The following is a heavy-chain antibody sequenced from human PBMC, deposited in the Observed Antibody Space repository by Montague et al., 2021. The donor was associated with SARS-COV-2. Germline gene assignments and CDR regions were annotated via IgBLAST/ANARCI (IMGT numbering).Heavy chain of an antibody. V-gene: IGHV4-59*01. D-gene: IGHD5-12*01. CDR1: GGSISSYY. J-gene: IGHJ4*02. CDR2: IYYSGST. CDR3: ARVFPRGLRFDAYFDY. Sequence: SETLSLTCTVSGGSISSYYWSWIRQPPGKGLEWIGYIYYSGSTNXNPSLKSRVTISVDTSKNQFSLKLSSVTAADTAVYYCARVFPRGLRFDAYFDYWGQGTLVTVSS.